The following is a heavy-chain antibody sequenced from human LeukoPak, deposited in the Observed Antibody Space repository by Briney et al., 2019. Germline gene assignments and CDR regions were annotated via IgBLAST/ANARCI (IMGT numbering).Heavy chain of an antibody. D-gene: IGHD5-18*01. Sequence: SETLSLTCTVSGGSISSSSYYWGWIRQPPGKGLEWIGSIYDSGYTYYNPSVESRVTISVDTSKNQFSLKLSSVTAADTAVYYCARGTYSYGLDYWGQGTLVTVSS. CDR1: GGSISSSSYY. V-gene: IGHV4-39*01. CDR3: ARGTYSYGLDY. J-gene: IGHJ4*02. CDR2: IYDSGYT.